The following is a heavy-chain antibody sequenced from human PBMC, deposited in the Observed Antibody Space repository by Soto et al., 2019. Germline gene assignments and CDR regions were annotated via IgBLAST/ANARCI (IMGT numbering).Heavy chain of an antibody. V-gene: IGHV3-30*04. Sequence: QVQLVESGGGVVQPGRSLRLSCVASGFTFSSYAMHWVRQAPGKGLEWVALIWYDGSNKYYADSVKGRFTISRDNPRITLYLEVSSLRAEDTAVYYCARGPIGGQLPQVLDFWGQGTLVTVSS. CDR1: GFTFSSYA. D-gene: IGHD2-2*01. CDR2: IWYDGSNK. CDR3: ARGPIGGQLPQVLDF. J-gene: IGHJ4*02.